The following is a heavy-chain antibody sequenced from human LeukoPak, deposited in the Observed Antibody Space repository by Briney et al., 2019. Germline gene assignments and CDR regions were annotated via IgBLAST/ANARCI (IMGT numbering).Heavy chain of an antibody. Sequence: SETLSLTCTVSGGSISSSSYYWGWIRQPPGKGLEWIGSIYYTGSTNYNPSLKSRVTISVDTSKNQFSLQLNSVTPEDTAVYYCARDRRTSQLYCSGGSCSDTIPYYYGMDVWGQGTTVTVSS. CDR1: GGSISSSSYY. J-gene: IGHJ6*02. CDR2: IYYTGST. D-gene: IGHD2-15*01. CDR3: ARDRRTSQLYCSGGSCSDTIPYYYGMDV. V-gene: IGHV4-39*02.